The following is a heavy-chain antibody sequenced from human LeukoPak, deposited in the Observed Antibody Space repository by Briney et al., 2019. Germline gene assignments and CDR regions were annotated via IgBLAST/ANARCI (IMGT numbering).Heavy chain of an antibody. CDR2: IDPSDSYT. CDR3: ARQTGYSSAWYGDY. CDR1: GYSFTSYW. Sequence: GESLKISCKGSGYSFTSYWISWVRQMPGKGLEWMGRIDPSDSYTNYSPSFQGHVTISADKSIGTAYLQWSSLKASDTAMYYCARQTGYSSAWYGDYWGQGTLVTASS. J-gene: IGHJ4*02. D-gene: IGHD6-19*01. V-gene: IGHV5-10-1*01.